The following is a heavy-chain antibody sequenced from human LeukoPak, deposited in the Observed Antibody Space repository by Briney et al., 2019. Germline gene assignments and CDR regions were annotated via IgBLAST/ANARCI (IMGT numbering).Heavy chain of an antibody. CDR2: ISSSSSYI. Sequence: PGGSLRLSCAASGFTVSSNYMSWVRQAPGKGLEWVSSISSSSSYIYYADSVKGRFTISRDNAKNSLYLQMNSLRAEDTAVYYCAREFSLVTPNNWFDPWGQGTLVTVSS. CDR1: GFTVSSNY. V-gene: IGHV3-21*01. D-gene: IGHD2-21*02. J-gene: IGHJ5*02. CDR3: AREFSLVTPNNWFDP.